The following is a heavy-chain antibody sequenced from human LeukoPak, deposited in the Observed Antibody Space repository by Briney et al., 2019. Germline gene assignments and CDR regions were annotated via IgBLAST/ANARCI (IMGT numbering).Heavy chain of an antibody. CDR3: AREASRSGSYYFDY. J-gene: IGHJ4*02. CDR2: IHYSGST. CDR1: GGSISSGDYY. Sequence: SETLSLTCSVSGGSISSGDYYWSWIRQPPGKGLEWIGYIHYSGSTYYNPSLKSRFTISVDTSKNQFSLKLSSVTAADTAVYYCAREASRSGSYYFDYWGQGTLVTVPS. V-gene: IGHV4-30-4*01. D-gene: IGHD3-10*01.